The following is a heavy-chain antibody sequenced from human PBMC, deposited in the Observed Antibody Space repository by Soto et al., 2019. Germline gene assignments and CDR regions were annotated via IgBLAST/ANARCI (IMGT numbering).Heavy chain of an antibody. CDR2: IRSKAYGGTT. J-gene: IGHJ3*02. D-gene: IGHD3-10*01. Sequence: TGGSLRISCTASGFTFGDYAMSWFRQAPGKGLEWVGFIRSKAYGGTTEYAASVKGRFTISRDDSKSIAYLQMNSLETEDTAVYYCTSDPTMVRGVMTHGDAFEIWGKGTMVTVSS. CDR1: GFTFGDYA. V-gene: IGHV3-49*03. CDR3: TSDPTMVRGVMTHGDAFEI.